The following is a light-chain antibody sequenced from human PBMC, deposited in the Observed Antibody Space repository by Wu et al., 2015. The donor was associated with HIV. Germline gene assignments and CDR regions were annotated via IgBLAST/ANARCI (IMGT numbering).Light chain of an antibody. CDR2: KAS. CDR3: QQYNTYSRT. CDR1: QSISSW. Sequence: DIQMTQSPSTLSASVGDRVAITCRASQSISSWLAWYQQKPGKAPKLLIYKASSLDTGVPSRFSGSGSGTEFTLTISGPQPDDFATYYCQQYNTYSRTFGQGTKVEIK. V-gene: IGKV1-5*03. J-gene: IGKJ1*01.